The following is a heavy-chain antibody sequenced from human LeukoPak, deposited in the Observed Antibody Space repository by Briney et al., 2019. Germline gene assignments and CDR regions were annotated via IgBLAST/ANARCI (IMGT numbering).Heavy chain of an antibody. V-gene: IGHV4-38-2*02. CDR3: ARIDYYGSGSSDFDY. CDR1: GYSISSGYY. J-gene: IGHJ4*02. D-gene: IGHD3-10*01. CDR2: IYHSGST. Sequence: PSETLSLTCTVSGYSISSGYYWGWIRQPPGKWLEWIGSIYHSGSTYYNPSLKSRVTISVDTSKNQFSLKLSSVTAADTAVYYCARIDYYGSGSSDFDYWGQGTLVTVSS.